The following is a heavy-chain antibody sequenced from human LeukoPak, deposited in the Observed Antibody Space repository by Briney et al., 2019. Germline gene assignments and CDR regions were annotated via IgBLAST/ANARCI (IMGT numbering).Heavy chain of an antibody. Sequence: ASVKVSCKASGYTFTGYYMHWVRQAPGQGLEWMGWINPNSGGTNYARKFQGWVTMTRDTSISTAYMELSRLRSDDTAVYYCARPDSSGTPLDAFDIWGQGTMVTVSS. D-gene: IGHD6-19*01. J-gene: IGHJ3*02. CDR1: GYTFTGYY. CDR3: ARPDSSGTPLDAFDI. V-gene: IGHV1-2*04. CDR2: INPNSGGT.